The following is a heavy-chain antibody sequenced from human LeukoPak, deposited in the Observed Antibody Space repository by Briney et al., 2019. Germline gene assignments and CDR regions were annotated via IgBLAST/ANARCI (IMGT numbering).Heavy chain of an antibody. Sequence: GGAPGLSCGGSGFHLCCHWVSLVRQAPGEGAEVVANIKQDGRGEYYVDSVKGRFTIPRDNAKNSLYLQMNSLRAEDTAVYYCARDAPPPITMVRGGRKTLYMDVWGKGTTVTISS. D-gene: IGHD3-10*01. CDR3: ARDAPPPITMVRGGRKTLYMDV. J-gene: IGHJ6*03. V-gene: IGHV3-7*01. CDR2: IKQDGRGE. CDR1: GFHLCCHW.